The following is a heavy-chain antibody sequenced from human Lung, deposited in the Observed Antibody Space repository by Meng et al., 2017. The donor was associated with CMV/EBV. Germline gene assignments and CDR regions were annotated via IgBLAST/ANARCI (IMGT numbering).Heavy chain of an antibody. CDR3: ARGNGWRFDY. V-gene: IGHV7-4-1*01. CDR1: GYTFTSAS. J-gene: IGHJ4*02. Sequence: QVDLVLSVSEDKTRGDSGQVPCQAAGYTFTSASMNWVRHAPVQGLEWVGWINTNTGNPTYAQGFTGRFVFSLDTSVSTAYLQIDSLKADDTAVYYCARGNGWRFDYWGQGTLVTVSS. D-gene: IGHD6-19*01. CDR2: INTNTGNP.